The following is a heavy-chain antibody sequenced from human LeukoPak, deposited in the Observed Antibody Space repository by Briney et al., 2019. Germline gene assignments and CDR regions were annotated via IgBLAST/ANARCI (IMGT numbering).Heavy chain of an antibody. V-gene: IGHV4-39*01. CDR2: IYSSEYT. CDR3: ARGSDDYKLGNH. D-gene: IGHD5-24*01. CDR1: GDSFDNSYC. J-gene: IGHJ5*02. Sequence: SETLSLSCTVSGDSFDNSYCWTWVRQPPGKRPEWIGTIYSSEYTYYHPSLRSRATISADTSRNLFSLKLNSATAADTAVYYCARGSDDYKLGNHWGHGTLVTVSS.